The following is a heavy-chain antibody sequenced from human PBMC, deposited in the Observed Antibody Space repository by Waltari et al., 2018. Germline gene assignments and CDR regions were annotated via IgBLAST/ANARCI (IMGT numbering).Heavy chain of an antibody. CDR3: ARVPELAGNSLPDY. V-gene: IGHV4-34*01. J-gene: IGHJ4*02. CDR2: INHSGST. Sequence: QVQLQQWGAGLLKPSETLSLTCAVYGGSFSGYYWSWIRQPPGKGLEWIGEINHSGSTNYNPSLKSRVTISVDTSKNQFSLKLSSVTAADTAVYYCARVPELAGNSLPDYWGQGTLVTVSS. D-gene: IGHD6-19*01. CDR1: GGSFSGYY.